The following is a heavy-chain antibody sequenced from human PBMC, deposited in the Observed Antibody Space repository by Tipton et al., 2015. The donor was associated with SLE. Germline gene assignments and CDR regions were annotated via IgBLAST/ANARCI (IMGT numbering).Heavy chain of an antibody. CDR3: ARGHCTGGVCSDAFGI. J-gene: IGHJ3*02. Sequence: GSLRLSCAASGFTVSSNYMSWVRQAPGKGLEWVSVIYSGGSTYYADSVKGRFTISRDNSKNTLYLQMNSLRAEDTAVYYCARGHCTGGVCSDAFGIWGQGTMVTVSS. CDR2: IYSGGST. CDR1: GFTVSSNY. V-gene: IGHV3-53*05. D-gene: IGHD2-8*02.